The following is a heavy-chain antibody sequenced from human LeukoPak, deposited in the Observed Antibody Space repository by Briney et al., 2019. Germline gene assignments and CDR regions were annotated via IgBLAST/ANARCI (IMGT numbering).Heavy chain of an antibody. D-gene: IGHD5-12*01. CDR1: GYTFTSYG. CDR3: AREGYSGYVDAFDI. J-gene: IGHJ3*02. V-gene: IGHV1-18*01. CDR2: ISAYNGNT. Sequence: ASVKVSCKASGYTFTSYGISWVRQAPGRGLEWMGWISAYNGNTNYAQKLQGRATMTTDTSTSTAYMELRSLRSDDTAVYYCAREGYSGYVDAFDIWGQGTMVTVSS.